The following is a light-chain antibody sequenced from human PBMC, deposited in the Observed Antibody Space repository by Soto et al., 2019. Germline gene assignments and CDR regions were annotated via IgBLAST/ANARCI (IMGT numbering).Light chain of an antibody. CDR3: QEYNGRSS. CDR1: QNVGGD. CDR2: RTS. Sequence: EGVTTQSRATLSVSPGERATLSCRASQNVGGDLAWYQQKPGQAPRLLIYRTSTRANGTPVRFSGSGSGTEFTLTISSLQSEDFAVYYCQEYNGRSSFGQGTKVEMK. V-gene: IGKV3-15*01. J-gene: IGKJ1*01.